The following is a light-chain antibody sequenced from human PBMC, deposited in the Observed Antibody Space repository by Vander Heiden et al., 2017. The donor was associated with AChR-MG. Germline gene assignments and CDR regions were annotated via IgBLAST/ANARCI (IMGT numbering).Light chain of an antibody. J-gene: IGKJ5*01. CDR1: QSVSSY. Sequence: EIVLTQSPATLSLSPGERATLSCRASQSVSSYLAWYKQKPGQAPRLLIYDASNRATGIPARFSGSGYGTDFTLTISSREPEDFAVYYCQQRSNWPSTTFGQGTRLEIK. CDR3: QQRSNWPSTT. CDR2: DAS. V-gene: IGKV3-11*01.